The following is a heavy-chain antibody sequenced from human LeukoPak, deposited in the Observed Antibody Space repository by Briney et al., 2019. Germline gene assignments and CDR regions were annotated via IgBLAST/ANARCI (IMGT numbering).Heavy chain of an antibody. D-gene: IGHD3-10*01. CDR2: ISANSGYT. V-gene: IGHV1-18*01. J-gene: IGHJ4*02. Sequence: GASVKISCKASGYTFSSYGISWVRQAPGQGLEWMGWISANSGYTNYAQNLQGRLTITTDTSTSTAYMELRSLRSDDTAMYYCTRDPAHEEVRGIFIPYFDSWGQGTLVTVSS. CDR3: TRDPAHEEVRGIFIPYFDS. CDR1: GYTFSSYG.